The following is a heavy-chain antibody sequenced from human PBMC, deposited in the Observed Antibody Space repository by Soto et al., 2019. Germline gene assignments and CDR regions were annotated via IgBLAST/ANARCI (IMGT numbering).Heavy chain of an antibody. CDR2: NIPIHGTT. D-gene: IGHD3-16*01. Sequence: QMEQSGAEVRKPGSSVKVSCKPSGGSLTSYPMAWVRQAPGQGFEWMGGNIPIHGTTDYAQKFQGRVTITSDESTNRATLELTGLTSEDTAVYYCARGWGLVSWGQGTLVTVSS. V-gene: IGHV1-69*01. J-gene: IGHJ4*02. CDR3: ARGWGLVS. CDR1: GGSLTSYP.